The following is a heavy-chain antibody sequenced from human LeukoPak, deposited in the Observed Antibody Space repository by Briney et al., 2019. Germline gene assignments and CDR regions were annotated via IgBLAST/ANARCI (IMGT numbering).Heavy chain of an antibody. CDR3: ARHGYDGFDM. Sequence: GGSLRLSCAASGFTFSSFWMSWVRQAPGKGLEWVAKIKTDGSEKYYVDSVKGRFTISRDNAKNSLYMQMNSLRAEDTAVYYCARHGYDGFDMWGQGTMVTVSS. CDR2: IKTDGSEK. J-gene: IGHJ3*02. V-gene: IGHV3-7*01. D-gene: IGHD6-13*01. CDR1: GFTFSSFW.